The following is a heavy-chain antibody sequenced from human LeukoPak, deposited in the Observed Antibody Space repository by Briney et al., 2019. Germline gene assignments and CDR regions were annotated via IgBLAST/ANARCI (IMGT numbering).Heavy chain of an antibody. CDR1: GFTFSSYV. CDR2: ISGSGGTT. D-gene: IGHD3-22*01. J-gene: IGHJ3*02. Sequence: PGGSLRLSCAASGFTFSSYVMSWVRQAPGKGLEWVSGISGSGGTTNYADSVKGRFTISRDNSKNTLYLQMNSLRAEDTAVYYCAHYYYDSSDAFDIWGQGTMVTVSS. V-gene: IGHV3-23*01. CDR3: AHYYYDSSDAFDI.